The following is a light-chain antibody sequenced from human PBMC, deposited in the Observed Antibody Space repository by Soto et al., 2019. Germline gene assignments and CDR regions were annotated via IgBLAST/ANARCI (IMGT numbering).Light chain of an antibody. CDR1: QSISWY. J-gene: IGKJ2*01. CDR3: QQSYSTPQNT. Sequence: DIQMTQSPSSLSASVGDRVTITCRASQSISWYLNWYQQKPGKAPKLLIYAASSLQSGVPSRFSGSGSGTDFTLTISSLQPEDFAPYYCQQSYSTPQNTFGQGTKLEIK. V-gene: IGKV1-39*01. CDR2: AAS.